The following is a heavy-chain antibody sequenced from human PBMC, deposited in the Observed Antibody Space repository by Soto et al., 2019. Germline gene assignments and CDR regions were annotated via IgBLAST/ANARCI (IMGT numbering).Heavy chain of an antibody. J-gene: IGHJ3*02. Sequence: QVQLVQSGAEVKKPGSSVKVSCKASGGTFSSYAISWVRQAPGQGLEWMGGIIPIFGTANYAQKFQGRVTITADESTSTAYMELSGLRSEDTAVYYCARLDDSSGYYYGAFDIWGQGTMVTVSS. CDR1: GGTFSSYA. V-gene: IGHV1-69*01. CDR2: IIPIFGTA. CDR3: ARLDDSSGYYYGAFDI. D-gene: IGHD3-22*01.